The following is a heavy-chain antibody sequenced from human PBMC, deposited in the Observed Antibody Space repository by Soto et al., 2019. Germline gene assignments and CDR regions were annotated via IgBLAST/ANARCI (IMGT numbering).Heavy chain of an antibody. CDR1: GGSISPFY. CDR3: AREERRGTSCSHCGDFYS. V-gene: IGHV4-4*07. CDR2: IHSSGST. Sequence: QVQLQESGPGLVKPSETLSLTCTVSGGSISPFYFNWIRQPAGKGLEWIGRIHSSGSTDYNPSLKRQVSMSVDTSSNQFSLTLNPVTAADTAIYYCAREERRGTSCSHCGDFYSWGQGTLVTVSS. D-gene: IGHD2-2*01. J-gene: IGHJ4*01.